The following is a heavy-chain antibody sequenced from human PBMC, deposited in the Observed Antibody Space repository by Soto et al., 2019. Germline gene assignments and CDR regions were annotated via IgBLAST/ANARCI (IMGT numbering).Heavy chain of an antibody. V-gene: IGHV1-69*13. J-gene: IGHJ3*02. D-gene: IGHD2-2*01. CDR3: ATSSRGYCSSTSCYDAFDI. CDR2: IIPIFGTA. Sequence: ASVKVSCKASGGTFSSYAISWVRQAPGQGLEWMGWIIPIFGTANYAQKFQGRVTITADESTSTAYMELSSLRSEDTAVYYCATSSRGYCSSTSCYDAFDIWGQGTMVTVSS. CDR1: GGTFSSYA.